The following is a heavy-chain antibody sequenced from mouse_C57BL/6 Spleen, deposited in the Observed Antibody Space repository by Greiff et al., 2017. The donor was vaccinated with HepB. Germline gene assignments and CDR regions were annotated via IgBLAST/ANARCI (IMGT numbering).Heavy chain of an antibody. D-gene: IGHD1-1*01. Sequence: EVQRVESGGGLVQPKGSLKLSCAASGFSFNTYAMNWVRQAPGKGLEWVARIRSKSNNYATYYADSVKDRFTISRDDSESMLYLQMNNLKTEDTAMYYCERHEGNLLDYAMDYWGQGTSGTVSS. CDR2: IRSKSNNYAT. J-gene: IGHJ4*01. V-gene: IGHV10-1*01. CDR3: ERHEGNLLDYAMDY. CDR1: GFSFNTYA.